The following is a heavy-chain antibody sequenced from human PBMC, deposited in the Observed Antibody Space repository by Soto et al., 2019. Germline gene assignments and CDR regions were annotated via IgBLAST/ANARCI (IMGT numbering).Heavy chain of an antibody. J-gene: IGHJ4*02. Sequence: PSETLSLTCTVSGGSISSGGYYWSWIRQHPGKGLEWIGYIYYSGSTYYNPSLKSRVTISVDTSKNQFSLKLSSLTAADTAVYYCARYDSSGHSSFDYWGQGTLVTVSS. V-gene: IGHV4-31*03. CDR2: IYYSGST. CDR1: GGSISSGGYY. CDR3: ARYDSSGHSSFDY. D-gene: IGHD3-22*01.